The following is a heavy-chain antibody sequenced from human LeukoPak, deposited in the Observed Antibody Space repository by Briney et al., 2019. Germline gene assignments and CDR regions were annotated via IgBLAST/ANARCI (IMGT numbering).Heavy chain of an antibody. Sequence: VASVNVSCKASGYTFTGYYMHWVRQAPGQGLEWMGWINPNSGGTNYAQKFQGRVTMTRDTSISTAYMELSRLRSDDTAVYYCASSQYYDYVWGSYRIDYWGQGTLVTVSS. J-gene: IGHJ4*02. D-gene: IGHD3-16*02. CDR3: ASSQYYDYVWGSYRIDY. CDR2: INPNSGGT. V-gene: IGHV1-2*02. CDR1: GYTFTGYY.